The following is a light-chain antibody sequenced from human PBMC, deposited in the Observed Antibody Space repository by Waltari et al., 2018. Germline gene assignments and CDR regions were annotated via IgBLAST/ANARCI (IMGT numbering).Light chain of an antibody. V-gene: IGLV1-40*01. CDR2: HNN. CDR1: SSNIGAGYD. Sequence: QSVLTQPPSVSGAPGQRVTISCTGTSSNIGAGYDVPTYPQLPGTAPKLLIYHNNNRPSGVPDRFSGSKSGTSASLAITGLQAEDEADYYCQSYDGSLGGAVFGGGTQLTVL. CDR3: QSYDGSLGGAV. J-gene: IGLJ7*01.